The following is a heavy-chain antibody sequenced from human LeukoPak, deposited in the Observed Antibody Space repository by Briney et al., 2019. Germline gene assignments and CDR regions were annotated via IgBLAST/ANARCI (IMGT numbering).Heavy chain of an antibody. Sequence: PGRSLRLSCAASGFTFSSYSMNWVRQAPGKGLEWVSSISSSSSYIYYADSVKGRFTISRDNAKNSLYLQMNSLRAEDTAVYYCARDLGKNGMDVWGQGTTVTVSS. CDR2: ISSSSSYI. CDR1: GFTFSSYS. J-gene: IGHJ6*02. CDR3: ARDLGKNGMDV. D-gene: IGHD4-23*01. V-gene: IGHV3-21*01.